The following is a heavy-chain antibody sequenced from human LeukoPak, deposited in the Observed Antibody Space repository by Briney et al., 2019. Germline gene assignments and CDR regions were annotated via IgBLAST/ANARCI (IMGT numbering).Heavy chain of an antibody. V-gene: IGHV1-69*05. J-gene: IGHJ4*02. D-gene: IGHD5-24*01. CDR1: GGTFSSYA. CDR2: IIPIFGTA. Sequence: SVKVSCKASGGTFSSYAISWVRQAPGQGLEWMGRIIPIFGTANYAQKFQGRVTITTDESTSTAYMELSSLRSEDTAVYYCARDVMRRDGYQFDYWGQGTLVTVSS. CDR3: ARDVMRRDGYQFDY.